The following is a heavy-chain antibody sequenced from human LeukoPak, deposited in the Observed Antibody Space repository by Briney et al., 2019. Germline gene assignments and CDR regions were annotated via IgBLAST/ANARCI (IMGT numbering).Heavy chain of an antibody. D-gene: IGHD2-21*01. V-gene: IGHV3-33*01. J-gene: IGHJ6*02. CDR2: IWYDGSNK. CDR1: GFTFSSYG. CDR3: ARDVVVGTHYGMDV. Sequence: GGSLRLSCTASGFTFSSYGMHWVRQAPGKGLEWVAIIWYDGSNKYYADSVKGRFTISRDNSKTTLYLQVNSLRVEDTAVYYCARDVVVGTHYGMDVWGQGTTVTVSS.